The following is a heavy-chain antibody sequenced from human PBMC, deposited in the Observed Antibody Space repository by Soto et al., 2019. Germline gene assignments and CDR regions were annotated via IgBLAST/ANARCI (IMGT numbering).Heavy chain of an antibody. V-gene: IGHV3-30*18. D-gene: IGHD6-19*01. CDR2: ISYDGSNK. CDR3: AKEILAVAGYDFDY. J-gene: IGHJ4*02. Sequence: PGGSLRLSCAASGFTFSSYGMHWVRQAPGKGLEWVAVISYDGSNKYYADSVKGRFTISRDNSKNTLYLQMNSLRAEDTAVYYCAKEILAVAGYDFDYWGQGTLVTVSS. CDR1: GFTFSSYG.